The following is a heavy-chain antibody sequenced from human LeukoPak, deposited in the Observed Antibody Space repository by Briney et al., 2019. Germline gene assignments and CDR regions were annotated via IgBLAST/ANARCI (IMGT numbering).Heavy chain of an antibody. CDR2: ISSSSSTI. J-gene: IGHJ4*02. Sequence: PGGSLRLSCAASGFTFSSYSMNWVRQAPGKGLEWVSYISSSSSTIYYADSVKGRFTISRDNAKNSLYLQMNSLRAEDTAVYYCARAHINYYDGYYFDYWGQGTLVTVSS. CDR3: ARAHINYYDGYYFDY. CDR1: GFTFSSYS. V-gene: IGHV3-48*01. D-gene: IGHD3-22*01.